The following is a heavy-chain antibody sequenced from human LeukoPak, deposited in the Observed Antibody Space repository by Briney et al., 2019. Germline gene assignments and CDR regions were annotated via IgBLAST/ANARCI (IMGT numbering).Heavy chain of an antibody. CDR2: INPSDGST. CDR3: ARDEPEVHFHAFES. J-gene: IGHJ3*02. Sequence: ASVKVSCKASGYTFTSYYMHWVRQAPGQGLEWMGIINPSDGSTGYAQKFLGRVTMTRDTSTSTVYMELSSLRSEDTAVYYCARDEPEVHFHAFESWGQGTMVTVSS. V-gene: IGHV1-46*01. CDR1: GYTFTSYY.